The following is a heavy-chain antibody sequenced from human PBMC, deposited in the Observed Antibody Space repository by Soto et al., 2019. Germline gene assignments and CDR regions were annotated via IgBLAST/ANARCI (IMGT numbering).Heavy chain of an antibody. D-gene: IGHD1-26*01. CDR3: ARLSPGSASGSYYYFDY. Sequence: SETLSLTCTVSGGSISSSSYYWGWIRQPPGKGLEWIGSIYYSGSTYYNPSLKSRVTISVDTSKNQFSLKLSSVTAADTAVYYCARLSPGSASGSYYYFDYWGQGTLVTVSS. V-gene: IGHV4-39*01. J-gene: IGHJ4*02. CDR1: GGSISSSSYY. CDR2: IYYSGST.